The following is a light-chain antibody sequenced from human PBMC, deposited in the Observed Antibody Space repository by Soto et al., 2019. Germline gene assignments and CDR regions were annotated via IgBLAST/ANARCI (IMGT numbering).Light chain of an antibody. V-gene: IGKV3-20*01. CDR3: QQFGSSPPWT. CDR2: GAS. Sequence: EIVLTQSPGTLSLSPGERATLSCRASQSISISYLAWYQQKPGQAPRLLIYGASARAIGIPDRFSGSGSGTDFTLTISRLEPEDFAVYYCQQFGSSPPWTFGQGTKVEIK. CDR1: QSISISY. J-gene: IGKJ1*01.